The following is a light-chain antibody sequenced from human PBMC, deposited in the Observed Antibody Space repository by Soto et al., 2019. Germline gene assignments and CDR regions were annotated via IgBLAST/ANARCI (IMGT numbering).Light chain of an antibody. CDR3: SSYAGSNNLI. CDR1: NSDVGAYNF. Sequence: QSALTQPPSASGSPGQSVTISCTGTNSDVGAYNFVSWYQQHPGKAPKLMIYEVSKRPSGVVDRFSGSKSGSTASLTVSGLQAGDEADYYCSSYAGSNNLIFGGGTKLTVL. V-gene: IGLV2-8*01. J-gene: IGLJ2*01. CDR2: EVS.